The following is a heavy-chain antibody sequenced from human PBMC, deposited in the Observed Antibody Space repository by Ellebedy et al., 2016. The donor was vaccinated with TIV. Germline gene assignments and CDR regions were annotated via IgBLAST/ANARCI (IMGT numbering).Heavy chain of an antibody. V-gene: IGHV4-59*08. Sequence: MPSETLSLTCTVADASISSYYWNWIRQSPGKCLAWIGYISDNGSTSYNPSFKSRVTISAGTSKNELSLKLSSMTAADTAVYYCTRRGFCDYWGQGTLVTVSS. CDR1: DASISSYY. J-gene: IGHJ4*02. CDR3: TRRGFCDY. CDR2: ISDNGST.